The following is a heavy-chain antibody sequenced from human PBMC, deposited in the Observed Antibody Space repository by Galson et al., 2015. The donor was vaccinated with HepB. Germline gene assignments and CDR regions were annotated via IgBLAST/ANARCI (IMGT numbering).Heavy chain of an antibody. CDR2: ISAYNGNT. CDR3: ARDNLEMARRPYYYYYGMDV. V-gene: IGHV1-18*01. D-gene: IGHD5-24*01. Sequence: SCKASGYTFTSYGISWVRQAPGQGLEWMGWISAYNGNTNYAQKLQGRVTMTTDTSTSTAYMELRSLRSDDTAVYYCARDNLEMARRPYYYYYGMDVWGQGTTVTVSS. J-gene: IGHJ6*02. CDR1: GYTFTSYG.